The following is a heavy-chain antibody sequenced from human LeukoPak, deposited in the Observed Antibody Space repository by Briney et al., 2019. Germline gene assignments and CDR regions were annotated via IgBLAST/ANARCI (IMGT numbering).Heavy chain of an antibody. J-gene: IGHJ4*02. V-gene: IGHV3-30*04. CDR3: ARDARLGYCSSTSCYAYYFDY. D-gene: IGHD2-2*01. CDR1: GFTFSSYA. CDR2: ISYDGSK. Sequence: GGSLRLSCAASGFTFSSYAMHWVRQAPGKGLEWVAVISYDGSKYYADSVKGRFTTSRDNSKNTLYLQMNSLRAEDTAVYYCARDARLGYCSSTSCYAYYFDYWGQGTLVTVSS.